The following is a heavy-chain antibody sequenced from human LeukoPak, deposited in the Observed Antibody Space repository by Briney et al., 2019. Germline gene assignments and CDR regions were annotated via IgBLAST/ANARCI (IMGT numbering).Heavy chain of an antibody. CDR1: GFMFSIYG. J-gene: IGHJ4*02. D-gene: IGHD4-17*01. CDR2: ISGPGEFT. Sequence: SGGSLRLSCAASGFMFSIYGMTWVRQAAGKGLELVSSISGPGEFTYYAETVKGRCTIFRDNPENTVYLQMNRLRVDDTAVYYCAKVGYGDLDQWGQGTLVPVSS. V-gene: IGHV3-23*01. CDR3: AKVGYGDLDQ.